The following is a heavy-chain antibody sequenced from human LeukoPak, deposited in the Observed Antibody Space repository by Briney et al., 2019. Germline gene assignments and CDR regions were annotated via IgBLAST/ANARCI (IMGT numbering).Heavy chain of an antibody. V-gene: IGHV3-33*06. J-gene: IGHJ4*02. CDR1: GFTFSSYA. CDR2: IWYDGSNK. CDR3: VKEPDYF. Sequence: PGGSLRLSCAASGFTFSSYAMSWVRQAPGKGLEWVAVIWYDGSNKYYADSVKGRFTISRDNSKNTLYLQMNSLRAEDTAVYYCVKEPDYFWGQGTLVTVSS.